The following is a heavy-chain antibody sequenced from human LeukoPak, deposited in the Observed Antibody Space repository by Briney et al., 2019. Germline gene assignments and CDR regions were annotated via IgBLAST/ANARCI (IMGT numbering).Heavy chain of an antibody. Sequence: GGSLRLSCAASGFTFSSYSMNWVRQAPGKGLEWVSAISGSGGSTYYADSVKGRFTISRDNSKNTLYLQMNSLRAEDTAVYYCANLGSITIFGVVILPHNDAFDIWGQGTMVTVSS. J-gene: IGHJ3*02. CDR3: ANLGSITIFGVVILPHNDAFDI. V-gene: IGHV3-23*01. D-gene: IGHD3-3*01. CDR1: GFTFSSYS. CDR2: ISGSGGST.